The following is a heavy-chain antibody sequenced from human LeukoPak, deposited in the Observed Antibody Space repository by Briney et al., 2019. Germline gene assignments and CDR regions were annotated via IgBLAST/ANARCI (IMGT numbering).Heavy chain of an antibody. V-gene: IGHV1-2*02. CDR2: INPNSGGT. Sequence: ASVKVSCKASGYTFTGYYMHWVRQAPGQGLEWMGWINPNSGGTNYAQKFQGRVTMTRDTSISTAYMELSRLRSDDTAVYYCARDIVMVVAATRYNWFDPWGQGTLVTVSS. CDR1: GYTFTGYY. CDR3: ARDIVMVVAATRYNWFDP. D-gene: IGHD2-15*01. J-gene: IGHJ5*02.